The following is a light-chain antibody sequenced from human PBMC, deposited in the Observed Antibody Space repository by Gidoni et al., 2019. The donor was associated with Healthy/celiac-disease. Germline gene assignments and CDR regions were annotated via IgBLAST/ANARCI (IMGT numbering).Light chain of an antibody. J-gene: IGKJ1*01. CDR2: GAS. V-gene: IGKV3-15*01. Sequence: EIVTTQSVASRPVSPGEKATLSCRASHSVSSNLAWYQQNPGQAPRLLIYGASPRATGILARFGGSGSGAEFTLTISSLQSEGFAVDYYQQYNNWPPWTFGQGTKVEIK. CDR3: QQYNNWPPWT. CDR1: HSVSSN.